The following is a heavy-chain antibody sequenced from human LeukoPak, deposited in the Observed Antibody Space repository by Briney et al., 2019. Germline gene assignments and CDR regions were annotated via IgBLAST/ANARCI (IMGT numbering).Heavy chain of an antibody. CDR1: GGSFSGYY. J-gene: IGHJ6*02. CDR3: ARGRLLWFGAPYYYYGMDV. V-gene: IGHV4-34*01. Sequence: SETLSLTCAVYGGSFSGYYWSWIRQPPGKGLEWIGEINHSGSTNYNPSPKSRVTISVDTSKNQFSLKLSSVTAADTAVYYCARGRLLWFGAPYYYYGMDVWGQGTTVTVSS. D-gene: IGHD3-10*01. CDR2: INHSGST.